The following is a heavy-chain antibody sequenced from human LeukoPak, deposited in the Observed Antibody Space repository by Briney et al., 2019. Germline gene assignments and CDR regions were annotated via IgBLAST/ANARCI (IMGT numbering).Heavy chain of an antibody. V-gene: IGHV4-38-2*01. D-gene: IGHD2-15*01. CDR3: ARGVGYCSGGSCSRLNYYYYYMDV. Sequence: PSETLSLTCAVSGYSISSGYYWGWIRQPPGKGLEWIGSIYHSGSTSYNPSLKSRVTISVDTSKNQFSLKLSSVTAADTAVYYCARGVGYCSGGSCSRLNYYYYYMDVWGKGTTVTVSS. CDR1: GYSISSGYY. CDR2: IYHSGST. J-gene: IGHJ6*03.